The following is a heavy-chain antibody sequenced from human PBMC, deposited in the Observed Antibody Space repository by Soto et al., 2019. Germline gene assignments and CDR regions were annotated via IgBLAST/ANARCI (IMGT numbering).Heavy chain of an antibody. Sequence: ASVKVSCKASGGTFSSYAISWVRQAPGQGLEWMGGIIPIFGTANYAQKFQGRVTITADKSTSTAYMELSSLRSEDTAVYYCAVDHCGGDCYSGYWGQGTLVTVSS. D-gene: IGHD2-21*02. J-gene: IGHJ4*02. V-gene: IGHV1-69*06. CDR3: AVDHCGGDCYSGY. CDR2: IIPIFGTA. CDR1: GGTFSSYA.